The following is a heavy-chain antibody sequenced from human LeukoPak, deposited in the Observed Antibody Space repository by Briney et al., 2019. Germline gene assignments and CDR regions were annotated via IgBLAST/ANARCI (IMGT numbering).Heavy chain of an antibody. V-gene: IGHV1-18*01. Sequence: ASVKDSCKASGYTFTSYAISWVRQAPGQGVERRGRISAYNGNTNYAQKLQGRDTVTPDTSTSTAYLEMRTLTSDDTAVKTSARVEEVRGGITSFDYWGQGTLVTVSS. CDR1: GYTFTSYA. D-gene: IGHD3-10*01. J-gene: IGHJ4*02. CDR2: ISAYNGNT. CDR3: ARVEEVRGGITSFDY.